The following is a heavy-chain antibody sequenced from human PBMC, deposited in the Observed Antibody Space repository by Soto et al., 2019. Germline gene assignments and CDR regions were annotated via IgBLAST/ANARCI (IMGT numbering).Heavy chain of an antibody. J-gene: IGHJ6*02. CDR3: ARERITIFGVAPRSGYYYYYGMDV. D-gene: IGHD3-3*01. CDR2: IIPIFGTA. Sequence: ASVKVSCKASGGTFSSYAISWVRQAPGQGLEWMGGIIPIFGTANYAQKFQGRVTITADESTSTAYMELSSLRSEDTAVYYCARERITIFGVAPRSGYYYYYGMDVWGQGTTVSVSS. V-gene: IGHV1-69*13. CDR1: GGTFSSYA.